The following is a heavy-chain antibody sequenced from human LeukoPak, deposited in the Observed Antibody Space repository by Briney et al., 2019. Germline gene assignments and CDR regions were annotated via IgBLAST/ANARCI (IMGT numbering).Heavy chain of an antibody. CDR2: ISGSGGST. D-gene: IGHD3-10*01. V-gene: IGHV3-23*01. CDR1: GFTFSSST. CDR3: AKGYGSGSYLADY. Sequence: PGGSLRLSCAASGFTFSSSTMNWVRRAPGKGLEWVSAISGSGGSTYYADSVKGRFTISRDNSENTLYLQMNSLRAEDTAVYYCAKGYGSGSYLADYWGQGTLVTVSS. J-gene: IGHJ4*02.